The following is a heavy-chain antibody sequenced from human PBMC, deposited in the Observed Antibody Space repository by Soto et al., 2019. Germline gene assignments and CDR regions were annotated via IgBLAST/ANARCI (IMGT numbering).Heavy chain of an antibody. D-gene: IGHD3-22*01. CDR2: IYSSGST. Sequence: PSETLSLTCSVSCGSISGYFWSWIRQPAGKGLDWIGRIYSSGSTNYNPSLNSRITMSVDTSTNQFSLKLSSVSAADTAVYYCARAYDSNGNHAFDIWGQGTLVPVSS. J-gene: IGHJ3*02. CDR3: ARAYDSNGNHAFDI. CDR1: CGSISGYF. V-gene: IGHV4-4*07.